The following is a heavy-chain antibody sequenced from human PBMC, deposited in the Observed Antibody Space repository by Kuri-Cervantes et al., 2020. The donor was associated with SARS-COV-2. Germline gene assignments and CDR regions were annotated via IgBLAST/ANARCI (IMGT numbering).Heavy chain of an antibody. V-gene: IGHV4-39*01. D-gene: IGHD3-3*01. CDR3: ARQMMSSITIFGVVITRNWFDP. Sequence: SSYWGWIRQPPGEGLEWIGSIYYSGSTYYNPSLKSRVTISVDTSKNQFSLKLSSVTAADTAVYYCARQMMSSITIFGVVITRNWFDPWGQGTLVTVSS. CDR1: SSY. CDR2: IYYSGST. J-gene: IGHJ5*02.